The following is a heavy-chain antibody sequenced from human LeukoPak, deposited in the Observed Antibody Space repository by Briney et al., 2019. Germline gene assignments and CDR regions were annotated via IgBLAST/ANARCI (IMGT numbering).Heavy chain of an antibody. J-gene: IGHJ5*02. Sequence: ASVKVSCKASGGTFSSYAISWVRQAPGQGLEWMGGIIPIFGTANYAQKFQGRVTITTDESTSTAYMELSSLRSEDTAVYYCAREGLWFGESSWFDPWGQGTLVTVSS. D-gene: IGHD3-10*01. CDR1: GGTFSSYA. CDR2: IIPIFGTA. V-gene: IGHV1-69*05. CDR3: AREGLWFGESSWFDP.